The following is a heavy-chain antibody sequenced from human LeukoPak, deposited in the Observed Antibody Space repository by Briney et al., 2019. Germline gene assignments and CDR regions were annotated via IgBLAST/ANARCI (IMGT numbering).Heavy chain of an antibody. Sequence: ASVKVSCKLSGSSLHDLPIQWVRQAGTKGLEWMAGFDPENAEIVYAQKFQGRVTMTEDTSTDTAYLELTGLTSDDTALYYCATRGSDFWSGFDHWGQGTQVTVSS. CDR3: ATRGSDFWSGFDH. D-gene: IGHD3-3*01. V-gene: IGHV1-24*01. CDR2: FDPENAEI. CDR1: GSSLHDLP. J-gene: IGHJ4*02.